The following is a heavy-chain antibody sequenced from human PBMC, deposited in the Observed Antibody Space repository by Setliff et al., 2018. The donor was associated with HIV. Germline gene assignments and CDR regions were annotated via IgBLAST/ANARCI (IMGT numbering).Heavy chain of an antibody. Sequence: ASVKVSCKASGYTFTASYIHWVRQAPGQGLEWVGRINPSCGATKCAPKFQGRITMTTDTSITTAYMELTSLRSDDTAIYYCARDIIAPEGSTSDYWGQGTLVTVSS. J-gene: IGHJ4*02. CDR1: GYTFTASY. D-gene: IGHD1-20*01. CDR2: INPSCGAT. V-gene: IGHV1-2*06. CDR3: ARDIIAPEGSTSDY.